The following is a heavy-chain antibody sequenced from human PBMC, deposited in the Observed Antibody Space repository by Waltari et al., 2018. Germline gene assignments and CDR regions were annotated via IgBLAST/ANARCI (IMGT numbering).Heavy chain of an antibody. D-gene: IGHD3-10*02. CDR3: SIGILYSGYMVV. Sequence: QVQLQESGPGLLKPSETLSLTCAVPDSSISSAFYWGWIRQPPGRGLGWIGRFYHSGSKNNKPALMSRVTISVDTSRNQFSMRLSSMTSADTAVYYCSIGILYSGYMVVWSKGATVIVSS. J-gene: IGHJ6*03. CDR2: FYHSGSK. CDR1: DSSISSAFY. V-gene: IGHV4-38-2*01.